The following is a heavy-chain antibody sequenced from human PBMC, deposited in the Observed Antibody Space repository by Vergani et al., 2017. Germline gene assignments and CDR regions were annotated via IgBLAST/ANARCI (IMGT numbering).Heavy chain of an antibody. D-gene: IGHD3-10*01. V-gene: IGHV3-73*01. CDR1: GFAFSESP. J-gene: IGHJ4*02. Sequence: EVQLMESGGGWAQPGGSLRLSCAASGFAFSESPIHWVRQVPGKGLEWLGHIRRISEHYATAYGPSLIGRATISRDASTNTAYLLRSSLGTDDTAIYFCSAQTQSCHDYWGQGSLVAVSS. CDR3: SAQTQSCHDY. CDR2: IRRISEHYAT.